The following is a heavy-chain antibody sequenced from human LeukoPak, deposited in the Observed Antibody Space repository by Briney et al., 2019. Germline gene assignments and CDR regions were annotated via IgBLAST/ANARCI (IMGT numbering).Heavy chain of an antibody. V-gene: IGHV3-7*01. J-gene: IGHJ4*02. CDR2: IMHDGSEK. CDR3: SLGGDSSGYQGE. D-gene: IGHD3-22*01. Sequence: GGSLRLSCAASGFTFSSYWMSWVRQAPGKGLEWVANIMHDGSEKYYVDSVQGRFTISRDNAKNSLYLQMNSLRVEDTAVYYCSLGGDSSGYQGEWGQGTLVTVSS. CDR1: GFTFSSYW.